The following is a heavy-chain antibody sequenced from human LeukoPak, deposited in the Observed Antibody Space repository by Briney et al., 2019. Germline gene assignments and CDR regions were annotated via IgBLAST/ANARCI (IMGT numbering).Heavy chain of an antibody. Sequence: GTSLRLSCAASGFTFNTYSMHWVRQAPGKGLEWVAVIPFDGSIKSYANSVKGRFSISRDNSKNTLYLQMSSLRAEDTAMYYCARAEIVDTAMVDYWGQGTLVTVSS. CDR1: GFTFNTYS. J-gene: IGHJ4*02. V-gene: IGHV3-30-3*01. CDR3: ARAEIVDTAMVDY. CDR2: IPFDGSIK. D-gene: IGHD5-18*01.